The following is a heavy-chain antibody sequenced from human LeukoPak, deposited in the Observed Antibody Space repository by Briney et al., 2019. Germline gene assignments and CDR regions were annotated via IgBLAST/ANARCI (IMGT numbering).Heavy chain of an antibody. CDR2: IHQDGSER. Sequence: GRTLSLSCALSGLTLGSYWMSWVPGARRKAREDGTDIHQDGSERYCIDSVKGRFNIPRDNPKNSLYLQMNSLRAGDTAVYYCARGWLVPHLWGQGTVVSV. D-gene: IGHD6-19*01. J-gene: IGHJ4*02. CDR1: GLTLGSYW. CDR3: ARGWLVPHL. V-gene: IGHV3-7*02.